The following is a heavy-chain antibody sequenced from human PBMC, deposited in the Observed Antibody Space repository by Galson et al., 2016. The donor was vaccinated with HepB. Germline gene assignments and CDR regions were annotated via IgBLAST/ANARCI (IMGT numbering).Heavy chain of an antibody. D-gene: IGHD3-22*01. V-gene: IGHV5-51*01. CDR2: TFPGDSDS. J-gene: IGHJ4*02. CDR3: ARQLNGYFFDF. CDR1: GYSFSSYW. Sequence: QSGAEVKEPGESLKISCKGSGYSFSSYWIGWVRQRPGKGLEWMGVTFPGDSDSRYNPSFEGQVTFSVDKSISTAYLQWSSLEASDTAMYFCARQLNGYFFDFWGQGTRITVSS.